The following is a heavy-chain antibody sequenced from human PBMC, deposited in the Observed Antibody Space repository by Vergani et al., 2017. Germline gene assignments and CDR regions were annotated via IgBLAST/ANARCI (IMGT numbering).Heavy chain of an antibody. CDR1: GGSISSYY. CDR3: ARGNYYGSGTYVDP. J-gene: IGHJ5*02. V-gene: IGHV4-59*01. Sequence: QVQLQESGPGLVKPSDTLSLTCTVSGGSISSYYWSWIRQPPGKGLEWIGYIYYSGSTNYNPSLKSRVTISRDTSKNTLHLQINNLRVEDTAVYYCARGNYYGSGTYVDPWGQGTLVTVSS. CDR2: IYYSGST. D-gene: IGHD3-10*01.